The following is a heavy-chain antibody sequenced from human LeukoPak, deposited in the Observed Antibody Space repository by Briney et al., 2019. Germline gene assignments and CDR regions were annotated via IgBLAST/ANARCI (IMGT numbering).Heavy chain of an antibody. CDR2: ISYDGSNK. V-gene: IGHV3-30-3*01. Sequence: GRSLRLSCAASGFTFSSYAMHWVRQAPGKGLEWVAVISYDGSNKYYADSVKGRFTISRDNSKNTLYPQMNSLRAEDTAVYYCARRRSSFDYWGQGTLVTVSS. CDR3: ARRRSSFDY. D-gene: IGHD6-6*01. J-gene: IGHJ4*02. CDR1: GFTFSSYA.